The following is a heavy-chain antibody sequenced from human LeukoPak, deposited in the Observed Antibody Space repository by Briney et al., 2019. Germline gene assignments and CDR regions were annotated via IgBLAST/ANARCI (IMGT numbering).Heavy chain of an antibody. V-gene: IGHV1-69*02. CDR3: ARGGLQYPPDY. J-gene: IGHJ4*02. CDR1: GGTFSSYT. Sequence: ASVKVSCKASGGTFSSYTISWVRQAPGQGLEWMGRIIPILGIANYAQKFRGRVTITADKSTSTAYMELSSLRSEDTAVYYCARGGLQYPPDYWGQGTLVTVSS. CDR2: IIPILGIA. D-gene: IGHD4-11*01.